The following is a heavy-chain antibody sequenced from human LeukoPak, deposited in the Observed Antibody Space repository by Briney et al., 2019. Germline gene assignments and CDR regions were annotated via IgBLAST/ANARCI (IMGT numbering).Heavy chain of an antibody. J-gene: IGHJ4*02. CDR2: ISWSSGSI. CDR3: AKDKQGGDYYDSSGPFDY. CDR1: GLTFDDYA. D-gene: IGHD3-22*01. Sequence: GGSLRLSCAASGLTFDDYAMHWVRQAPGKGLEWVSGISWSSGSIAYADSVKGRFSISRDKAKNSLYLQMNSLRAKDTALYYCAKDKQGGDYYDSSGPFDYWGQGTLVTVSS. V-gene: IGHV3-9*01.